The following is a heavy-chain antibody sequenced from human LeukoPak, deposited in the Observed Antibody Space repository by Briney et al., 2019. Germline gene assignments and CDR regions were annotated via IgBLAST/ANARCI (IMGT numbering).Heavy chain of an antibody. V-gene: IGHV4-39*07. CDR3: ARDRAPHYYYMDV. Sequence: PSETLSLTCTVSGGSISSSSYYWGWIRQPPGKGLEWIGSIYYSGSTYYNPSLKSRVTISVDTSKNQFSLKLSSVTAADTAVYYCARDRAPHYYYMDVWGKGTTVTVSS. CDR2: IYYSGST. CDR1: GGSISSSSYY. J-gene: IGHJ6*03. D-gene: IGHD1-26*01.